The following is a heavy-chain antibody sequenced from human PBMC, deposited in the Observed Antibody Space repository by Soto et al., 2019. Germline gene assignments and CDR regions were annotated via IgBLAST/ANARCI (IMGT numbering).Heavy chain of an antibody. J-gene: IGHJ4*02. CDR1: GFSLSTRGVG. Sequence: QITLKESGPTLVKPTQTLTLTCTFSGFSLSTRGVGVGWIRQPPGKALEWLALIYWDDDKRYSPSLKTRLTITNNMTNNQVVLTVTNMGPIDTATFSCAHLGVSRWFDFWGQGTLVTVSS. CDR2: IYWDDDK. CDR3: AHLGVSRWFDF. D-gene: IGHD6-13*01. V-gene: IGHV2-5*02.